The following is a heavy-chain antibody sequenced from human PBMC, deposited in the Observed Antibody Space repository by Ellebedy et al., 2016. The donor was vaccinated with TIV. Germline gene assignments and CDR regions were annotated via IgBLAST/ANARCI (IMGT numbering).Heavy chain of an antibody. CDR1: GYNFTTHW. Sequence: GESLKISCQGSGYNFTTHWIGWARQMPGKGLEWMGIIYPDDSDTRYNPSSQGQVTMSVDKSISTAYLQWSSLKASDSAMFYCARQTTYTGTSNYYYDFDSWGQGTLVTVSS. J-gene: IGHJ4*02. CDR2: IYPDDSDT. CDR3: ARQTTYTGTSNYYYDFDS. V-gene: IGHV5-51*01. D-gene: IGHD3-10*01.